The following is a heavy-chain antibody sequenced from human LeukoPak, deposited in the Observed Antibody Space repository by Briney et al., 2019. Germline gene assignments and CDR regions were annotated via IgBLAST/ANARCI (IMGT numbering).Heavy chain of an antibody. CDR1: GFTFSSYD. CDR2: ISSGGYTI. Sequence: PGGSLRLSCAASGFTFSSYDMNWARQAPGKGLEWVSSISSGGYTIYYADSVKGRFTISRDNAKNSLFLQMNSLRAEDTAVYYCARVRGYSGYVLGYWLDPWGQGTLVTVSS. V-gene: IGHV3-48*03. D-gene: IGHD5-12*01. J-gene: IGHJ5*02. CDR3: ARVRGYSGYVLGYWLDP.